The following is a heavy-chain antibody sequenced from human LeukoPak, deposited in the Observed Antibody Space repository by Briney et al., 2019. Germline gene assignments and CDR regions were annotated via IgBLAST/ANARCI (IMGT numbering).Heavy chain of an antibody. CDR1: GGSFSGYY. CDR3: ARPSTVRTKGWFGP. V-gene: IGHV4-34*01. D-gene: IGHD2-2*01. J-gene: IGHJ5*02. Sequence: SETLSLTCAVYGGSFSGYYWSWIRQPPGKGLEWIGEINHSGSTNYNPSLKSRVTISVDTSKNQFSLKLSSVTAADTAVYYCARPSTVRTKGWFGPWGQGTLVTVSS. CDR2: INHSGST.